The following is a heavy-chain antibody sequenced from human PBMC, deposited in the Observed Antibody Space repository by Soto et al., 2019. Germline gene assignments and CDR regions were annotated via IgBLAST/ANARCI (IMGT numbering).Heavy chain of an antibody. Sequence: ASVKVSCKASGYTFTSYDINWVRQATGQGLEWMGWMNPNSGNTGYAQKFQGRVTMTRNTSISTAYMELSSLRSEDTAVYYCARGRTNYYGSGSYYKYYFDYWGQGTLVTV. V-gene: IGHV1-8*01. J-gene: IGHJ4*02. CDR1: GYTFTSYD. CDR2: MNPNSGNT. CDR3: ARGRTNYYGSGSYYKYYFDY. D-gene: IGHD3-10*01.